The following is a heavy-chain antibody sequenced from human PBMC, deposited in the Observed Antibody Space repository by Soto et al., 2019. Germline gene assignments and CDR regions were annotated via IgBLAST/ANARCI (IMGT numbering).Heavy chain of an antibody. Sequence: PSETLSLTCTVSGGSISSYYWSWIRQPPGKGLEWIGYIYYSGSTNYNPSLKSRVTISVDTSKNQFSLKLSSVTAADTAVYYCARHGGITIFGVVPLPNYYYYMDVWGKGTTVTVSS. J-gene: IGHJ6*03. V-gene: IGHV4-59*08. D-gene: IGHD3-3*01. CDR3: ARHGGITIFGVVPLPNYYYYMDV. CDR1: GGSISSYY. CDR2: IYYSGST.